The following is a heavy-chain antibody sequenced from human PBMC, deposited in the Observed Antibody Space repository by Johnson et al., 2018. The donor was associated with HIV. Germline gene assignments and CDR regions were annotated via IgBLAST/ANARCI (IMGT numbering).Heavy chain of an antibody. CDR3: TTPGSSGSAHAFDI. CDR1: GFTFSNAW. Sequence: VQLVESGGGLIKPGGSLRLSCAASGFTFSNAWMSWVRQGPGQGLEWVGRIKSKTEGGTTDYAAPVKGRFTISRDDSKNTQFLQMNSLKIEDTATYYCTTPGSSGSAHAFDIWGQGTRVTVSS. CDR2: IKSKTEGGTT. J-gene: IGHJ3*02. D-gene: IGHD3-22*01. V-gene: IGHV3-15*01.